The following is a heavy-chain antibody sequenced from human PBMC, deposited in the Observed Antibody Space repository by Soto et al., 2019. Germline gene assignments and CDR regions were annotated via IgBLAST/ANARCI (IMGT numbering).Heavy chain of an antibody. CDR1: GYTFTSYD. D-gene: IGHD6-19*01. CDR2: MNPNSGNT. CDR3: ATLNLAGTGLDY. J-gene: IGHJ4*02. V-gene: IGHV1-8*01. Sequence: GASVKVSCKASGYTFTSYDINWVRQATGQGLEWMGWMNPNSGNTGYAQKFQGRVTMTRNTSISTAYMELSSLRSEDTAVYYCATLNLAGTGLDYWGQGTLVTVSS.